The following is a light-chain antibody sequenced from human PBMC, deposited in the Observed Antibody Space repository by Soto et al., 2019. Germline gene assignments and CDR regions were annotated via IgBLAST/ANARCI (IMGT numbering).Light chain of an antibody. CDR3: QSYDSSLSGWV. V-gene: IGLV1-40*01. J-gene: IGLJ3*02. Sequence: QSVLTQPPSVSGAPGQRVTISCTGSSSNIGADYGVHWYQHLPGTAPKLLISDNSNRPSGVPDRYSGSKSGTSASLAITGLQAEDEADYYCQSYDSSLSGWVFGGGTKVTVL. CDR1: SSNIGADYG. CDR2: DNS.